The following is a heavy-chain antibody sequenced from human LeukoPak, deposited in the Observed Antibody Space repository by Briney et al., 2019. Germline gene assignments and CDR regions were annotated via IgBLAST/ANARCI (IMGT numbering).Heavy chain of an antibody. CDR2: INAGNGNT. CDR3: ARDIYGSGSYDY. Sequence: ASVKVSCTASGYTFTSYAMHWVRQAPGQRLEWMGWINAGNGNTKYSQKFQGRVTITRDTSASTAYMELSSLRSEDTAVYYCARDIYGSGSYDYWDQGTLVTVSS. CDR1: GYTFTSYA. D-gene: IGHD3-10*01. V-gene: IGHV1-3*01. J-gene: IGHJ4*02.